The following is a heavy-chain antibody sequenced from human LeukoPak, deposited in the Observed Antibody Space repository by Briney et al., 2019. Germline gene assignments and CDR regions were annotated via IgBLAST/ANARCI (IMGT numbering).Heavy chain of an antibody. Sequence: PGGSLRLSCAASGSTVSSNYMNWVRQAPGKGLEWVSVIYSGGRTYYADSVKGRFSISRDNSKNTMYLQMNSLRAEDTAVYYCAREHGLYYYMDVWGKGTTVTVSS. CDR1: GSTVSSNY. CDR3: AREHGLYYYMDV. J-gene: IGHJ6*03. D-gene: IGHD2-8*01. V-gene: IGHV3-53*01. CDR2: IYSGGRT.